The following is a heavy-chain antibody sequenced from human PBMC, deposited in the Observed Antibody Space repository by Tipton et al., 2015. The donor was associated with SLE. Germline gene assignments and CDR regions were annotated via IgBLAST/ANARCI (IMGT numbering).Heavy chain of an antibody. CDR2: IYYSGST. CDR1: GGSISSSSYY. J-gene: IGHJ4*02. CDR3: SEGYYFDY. Sequence: TLSLTCTVSGGSISSSSYYWGWIRQPPGKGLEWIGSIYYSGSTYYNPSLKSRVTISVDTSKNQFSLKLSSMTAADTAVYYCSEGYYFDYWGQGTLVTVSS. V-gene: IGHV4-39*07.